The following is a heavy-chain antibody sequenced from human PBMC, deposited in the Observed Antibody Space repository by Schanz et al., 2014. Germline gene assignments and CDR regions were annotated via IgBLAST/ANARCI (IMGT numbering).Heavy chain of an antibody. J-gene: IGHJ3*01. D-gene: IGHD2-8*02. CDR2: INPDGSGK. V-gene: IGHV3-7*01. Sequence: VHLVESGGGVVQPGGSLRLSCAASRLTFANEDIHWVRQAPGKGLESVAKINPDGSGKYYVVSVEGRFTISRDNSKNTLYLQLNSLTAEDTAVYHCARDSRYCTGVDCKGDAFDLWGQGTLVTVSS. CDR3: ARDSRYCTGVDCKGDAFDL. CDR1: RLTFANED.